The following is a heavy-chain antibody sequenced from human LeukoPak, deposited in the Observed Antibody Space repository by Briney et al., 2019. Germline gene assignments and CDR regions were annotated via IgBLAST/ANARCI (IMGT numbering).Heavy chain of an antibody. CDR2: IDHSGSS. V-gene: IGHV4-34*01. CDR3: ARGRGPLS. Sequence: SETLSLTCVAYGGSLSDYYWSWLREPPGKGLEWIGEIDHSGSSNYSPSLKSRVTISVDTSKNQFSLKLISVIAADTAVYYCARGRGPLSWGQGTLVTVSS. J-gene: IGHJ5*02. D-gene: IGHD6-25*01. CDR1: GGSLSDYY.